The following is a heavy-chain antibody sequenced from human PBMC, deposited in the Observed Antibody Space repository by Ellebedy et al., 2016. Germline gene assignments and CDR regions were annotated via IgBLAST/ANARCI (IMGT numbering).Heavy chain of an antibody. CDR2: VCHSGST. J-gene: IGHJ4*02. CDR3: ARDYYGSLDY. V-gene: IGHV4-59*01. Sequence: SETLSLXCTVSGGSMNNDCWSWIRQPPGKGLEWVGYVCHSGSTNNNPSLKSRLTMSLDTSKNQFSLKLSSVTAADTAVYYCARDYYGSLDYWGQGILVTVSS. D-gene: IGHD3-10*01. CDR1: GGSMNNDC.